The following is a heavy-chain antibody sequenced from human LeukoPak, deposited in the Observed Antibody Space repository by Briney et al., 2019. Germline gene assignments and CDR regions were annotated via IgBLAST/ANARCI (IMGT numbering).Heavy chain of an antibody. J-gene: IGHJ5*02. CDR1: GFTFSSYE. D-gene: IGHD3-16*02. CDR2: ITSSGSTI. CDR3: ARGTYYDYVWGSYPSAVGFDP. V-gene: IGHV3-48*03. Sequence: GGSLRLSCAASGFTFSSYEMNWVRQAPGKGLQWVPYITSSGSTIYYADSVKGRFTISRDNAKNTLYLQMNSLRAEDTAVYYCARGTYYDYVWGSYPSAVGFDPWGQGTLVTVSS.